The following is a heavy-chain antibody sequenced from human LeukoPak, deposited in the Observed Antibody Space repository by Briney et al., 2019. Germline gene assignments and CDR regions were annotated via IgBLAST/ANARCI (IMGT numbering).Heavy chain of an antibody. CDR1: GDSVSSNSAA. J-gene: IGHJ4*02. CDR2: TYYRSNWYN. D-gene: IGHD6-6*01. V-gene: IGHV6-1*01. Sequence: SQTLSLTCAISGDSVSSNSAAWNWIRQSPSRGLEWLGRTYYRSNWYNDYAVSVKSRITINPDTSKNQFSLQLNSVTPEDTAVYYCVSQSGYSSSSLDYWGQGTLVTVSS. CDR3: VSQSGYSSSSLDY.